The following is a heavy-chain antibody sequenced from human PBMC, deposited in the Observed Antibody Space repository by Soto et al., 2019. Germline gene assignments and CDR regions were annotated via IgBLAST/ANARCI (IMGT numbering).Heavy chain of an antibody. CDR2: IFSSGST. J-gene: IGHJ6*02. CDR3: ARVNFYGPYGMDV. Sequence: SETLSLTCTVSGGSVNAYYWSWIRQPPGKGLEWIGYIFSSGSTNYNPSLKSRVTLSVNTSRNQFSLKLNSVTAADTAVYYCARVNFYGPYGMDVWGQGITVTVSS. V-gene: IGHV4-59*02. D-gene: IGHD3-10*01. CDR1: GGSVNAYY.